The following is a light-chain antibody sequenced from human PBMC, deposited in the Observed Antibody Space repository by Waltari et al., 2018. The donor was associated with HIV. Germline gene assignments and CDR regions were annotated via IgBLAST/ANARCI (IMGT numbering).Light chain of an antibody. J-gene: IGLJ3*02. Sequence: QSVVTQPPSASGTPGQRVTISCSGSSSNIGGNYVSWYQQLPGTATKLLIHRNNQRPSGVPDRFSASKSGTSASLAISGLRSEDEADYYCLSWDDSLRVWVFGGGTKVTVL. CDR1: SSNIGGNY. CDR3: LSWDDSLRVWV. V-gene: IGLV1-47*01. CDR2: RNN.